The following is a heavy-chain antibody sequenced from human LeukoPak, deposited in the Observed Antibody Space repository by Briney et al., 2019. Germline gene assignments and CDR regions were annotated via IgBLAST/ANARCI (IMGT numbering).Heavy chain of an antibody. CDR3: ARVKGIVVVPAARYYFDY. CDR1: GGSISSYY. V-gene: IGHV4-59*01. Sequence: SETLSLTCTVSGGSISSYYWSWIRQPPGRGLEWIGYIYYSGSTNYNPSLKSRVTISVDTSKNQFSLKLSSVTAADTAVYYCARVKGIVVVPAARYYFDYWGQGTLVTVSS. D-gene: IGHD2-2*01. CDR2: IYYSGST. J-gene: IGHJ4*02.